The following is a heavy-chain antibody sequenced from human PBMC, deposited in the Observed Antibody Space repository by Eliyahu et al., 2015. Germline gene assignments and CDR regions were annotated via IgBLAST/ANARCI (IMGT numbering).Heavy chain of an antibody. CDR3: TRTSGTLYPHGKDV. D-gene: IGHD1-26*01. Sequence: VRQAPGKGLEWVSAIGIGGDTYYSGSVKGRFTISRENAKNSLYLQMNTLTAGDTAVYYCTRTSGTLYPHGKDVWGQGTTVTVSS. J-gene: IGHJ6*02. V-gene: IGHV3-13*01. CDR2: IGIGGDT.